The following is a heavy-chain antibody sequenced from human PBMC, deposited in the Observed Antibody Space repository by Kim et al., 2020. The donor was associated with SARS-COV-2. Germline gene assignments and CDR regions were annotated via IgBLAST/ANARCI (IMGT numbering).Heavy chain of an antibody. J-gene: IGHJ4*02. CDR3: ARVVPGTNIFDY. V-gene: IGHV3-74*01. CDR2: INTDGRDT. D-gene: IGHD1-7*01. CDR1: GFTFSNSW. Sequence: GGSLRLSCVTSGFTFSNSWMHWVRQAPGNGLVWVSRINTDGRDTSYADSVKGRFTISRDNAKNTLYLQMNSLRAEDTAVYYCARVVPGTNIFDYWCQGTLVTVSS.